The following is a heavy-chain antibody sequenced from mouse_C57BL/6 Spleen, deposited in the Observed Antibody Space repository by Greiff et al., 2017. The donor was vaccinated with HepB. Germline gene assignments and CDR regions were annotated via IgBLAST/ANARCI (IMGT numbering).Heavy chain of an antibody. Sequence: QVQLQQPGAELVMPGASVKLSCKASGYTFTSYWMHWVKQRPGQGLEWIGEIDPSDSYTNYNQKFKGKSTLTVDKSSSTAYMQLSSLTSEDSAVYYCARSDSSGSPFAYWGQGTLVTVSA. J-gene: IGHJ3*01. V-gene: IGHV1-69*01. D-gene: IGHD3-2*02. CDR2: IDPSDSYT. CDR3: ARSDSSGSPFAY. CDR1: GYTFTSYW.